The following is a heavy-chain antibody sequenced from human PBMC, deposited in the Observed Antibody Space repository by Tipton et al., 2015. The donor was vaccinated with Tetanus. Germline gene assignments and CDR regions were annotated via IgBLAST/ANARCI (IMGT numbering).Heavy chain of an antibody. V-gene: IGHV6-1*01. J-gene: IGHJ6*02. CDR1: GDSVSSNSAA. Sequence: GLVKPSQTLSLTCAISGDSVSSNSAAWNWIRQSPSRGLEWLGRTYYRSKWYNDYAVSVKSRITINPDTSKNQFSLQLNSVTPEDTAVYYCAKDPAYSNYSHYYYYAMDVWGQGTTVTVSS. CDR2: TYYRSKWYN. CDR3: AKDPAYSNYSHYYYYAMDV. D-gene: IGHD4-11*01.